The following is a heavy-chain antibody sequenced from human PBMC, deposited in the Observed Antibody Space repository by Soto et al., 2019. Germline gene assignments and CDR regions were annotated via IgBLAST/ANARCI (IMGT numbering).Heavy chain of an antibody. CDR3: GTVAWFDN. Sequence: GGSLRLSCAASGFTFSNYAMSWVRQSPGKGLEWFSSISGSGGSTYYADSVKGRFTISRDNSKNTLNLQMNSLRAEDTAVYYCGTVAWFDNWGQGTLVTVSS. CDR1: GFTFSNYA. J-gene: IGHJ5*02. CDR2: ISGSGGST. V-gene: IGHV3-23*01.